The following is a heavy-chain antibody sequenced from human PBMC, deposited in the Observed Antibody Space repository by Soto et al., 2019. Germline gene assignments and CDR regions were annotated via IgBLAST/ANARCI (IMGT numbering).Heavy chain of an antibody. J-gene: IGHJ4*02. CDR3: RVTGVSEVDY. D-gene: IGHD2-8*01. Sequence: GASVKVSCKTSGYTFSGFYIHRVRQAPGQGLESMGRIYPDSGGTDYAQKFQGRVTMTRDTSISTAYMELSRLRSDDTAVYYCRVTGVSEVDYWGQGTLVTVSS. CDR1: GYTFSGFY. V-gene: IGHV1-2*02. CDR2: IYPDSGGT.